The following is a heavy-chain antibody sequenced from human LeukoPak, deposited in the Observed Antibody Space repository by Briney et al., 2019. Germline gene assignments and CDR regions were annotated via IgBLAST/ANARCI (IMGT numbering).Heavy chain of an antibody. J-gene: IGHJ6*03. V-gene: IGHV3-21*01. CDR2: ISSSSSDI. CDR1: GFTFSSYS. CDR3: ARYNWNDANYYYYYMDV. D-gene: IGHD1-1*01. Sequence: GGSLRLSCAASGFTFSSYSMNWVRQAPGKGLEWVSSISSSSSDIYYADSVKGRFTISRDNAKNSLYLQMNSLRAEDTAVYYCARYNWNDANYYYYYMDVWGKGTTVTISS.